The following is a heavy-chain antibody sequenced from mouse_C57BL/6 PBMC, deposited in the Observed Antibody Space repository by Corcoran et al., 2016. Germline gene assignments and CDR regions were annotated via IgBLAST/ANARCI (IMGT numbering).Heavy chain of an antibody. Sequence: QVTLKESGPGILQPSQTLSLTCSFSGFSLSTFGMGVGWIRQPSGKGLEWLAHIWWDDDKYYNPALKSRLTISKDTSKNQVFLKTANVDTADTATYYCARMGNYGSSYAMDYWGQGTSVTVSS. CDR3: ARMGNYGSSYAMDY. V-gene: IGHV8-8*01. CDR2: IWWDDDK. CDR1: GFSLSTFGMG. D-gene: IGHD1-1*01. J-gene: IGHJ4*01.